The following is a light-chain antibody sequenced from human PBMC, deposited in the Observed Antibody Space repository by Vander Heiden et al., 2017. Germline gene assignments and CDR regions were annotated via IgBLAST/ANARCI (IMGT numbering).Light chain of an antibody. CDR1: QSVSSD. CDR3: QQYMNWPHDT. J-gene: IGKJ1*01. CDR2: DAS. Sequence: EIEMTQSPATLSVSPGERATLSCRASQSVSSDLAWYQQKPGQAPRLLIYDASTRATGIPARFSGSGSGTEFTLTISSLQSEDFAVYSCQQYMNWPHDTFGQGTKVEIK. V-gene: IGKV3-15*01.